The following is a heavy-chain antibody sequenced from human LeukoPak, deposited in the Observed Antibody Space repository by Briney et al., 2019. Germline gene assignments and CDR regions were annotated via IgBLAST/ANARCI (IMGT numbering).Heavy chain of an antibody. J-gene: IGHJ6*03. CDR1: GGTFSSYA. Sequence: SVKVSCKASGGTFSSYAISWVRQAPGQGLEWMGGIIPIFGTANYAQKFQGRVTITTDESTSTAYMELSSLRSEDTAVYYCARGTTVTTRYYYYYYMDVWGKGTTVTVSS. CDR2: IIPIFGTA. V-gene: IGHV1-69*05. D-gene: IGHD4-11*01. CDR3: ARGTTVTTRYYYYYYMDV.